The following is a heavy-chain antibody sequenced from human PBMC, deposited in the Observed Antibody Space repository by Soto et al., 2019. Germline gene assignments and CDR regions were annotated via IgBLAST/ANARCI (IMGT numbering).Heavy chain of an antibody. CDR1: GFTVSGSY. D-gene: IGHD6-19*01. CDR2: MYSAGDT. Sequence: PGGSLRLSCVASGFTVSGSYMTWVRQAPGKGLEWVSVMYSAGDTYYADSVKGRFTVSKDITENMFYLQMTSLRAEDTAVYYCAKDRVSEHSSGWPQGHWGQGTLVTVSS. V-gene: IGHV3-66*01. CDR3: AKDRVSEHSSGWPQGH. J-gene: IGHJ4*02.